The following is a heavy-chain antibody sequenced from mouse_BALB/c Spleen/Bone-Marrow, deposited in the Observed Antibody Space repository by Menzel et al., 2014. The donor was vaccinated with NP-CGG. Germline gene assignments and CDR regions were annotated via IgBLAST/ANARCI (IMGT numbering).Heavy chain of an antibody. CDR2: ISSGGGST. Sequence: DVKLVESGGGLVKPGGSLKLSCAASGFAFSSYDMSWVRQTPEKRLEWVAYISSGGGSTYYPDTVKGRFTISRDSAKNTLYLQMSSLKSEDTAMYYCARQGAYYGNYKYFDVWGAGTTVTVSS. D-gene: IGHD2-10*01. J-gene: IGHJ1*01. V-gene: IGHV5-12-1*01. CDR1: GFAFSSYD. CDR3: ARQGAYYGNYKYFDV.